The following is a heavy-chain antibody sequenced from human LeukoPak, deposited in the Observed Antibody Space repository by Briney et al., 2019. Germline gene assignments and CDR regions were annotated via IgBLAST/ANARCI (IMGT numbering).Heavy chain of an antibody. Sequence: GSLRLSCAASGFTFSSYGMHWVRQAPGKGLEWVAVISYDGSNKYYADSVKGRFTISRDNSKNTLYLQMNSLRAEDTAAYYCAKSQHIVVVPAALDYWGQGTLVTVSS. V-gene: IGHV3-30*18. CDR1: GFTFSSYG. CDR3: AKSQHIVVVPAALDY. CDR2: ISYDGSNK. D-gene: IGHD2-2*01. J-gene: IGHJ4*02.